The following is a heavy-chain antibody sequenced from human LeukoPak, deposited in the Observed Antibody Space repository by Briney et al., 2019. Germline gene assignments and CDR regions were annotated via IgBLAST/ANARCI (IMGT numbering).Heavy chain of an antibody. V-gene: IGHV4-39*02. CDR2: IYYSGST. J-gene: IGHJ5*02. D-gene: IGHD6-6*01. CDR1: GGSISSSSYY. CDR3: ARDQGQLGVNWFDP. Sequence: SETLSLTCTVSGGSISSSSYYWGWIRQPPGKGLEWIGSIYYSGSTYYNPSLKSRVTISVDTSKNQFSLKLSSVTAADTAVYYCARDQGQLGVNWFDPWGQGTLVTVSS.